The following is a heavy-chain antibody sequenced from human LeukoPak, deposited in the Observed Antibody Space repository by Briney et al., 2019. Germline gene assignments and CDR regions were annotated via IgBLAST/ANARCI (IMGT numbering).Heavy chain of an antibody. V-gene: IGHV3-53*01. CDR1: GFTVSSNY. Sequence: PGGSLRLSCAASGFTVSSNYMSWVRQAPGKGLEWVSVIYSGGSTYYADSVKGRFTISRDNAKNTLYLQMNSLRAEDTAVYYCARDWFHAIDYWGQGTLVTVSS. CDR2: IYSGGST. CDR3: ARDWFHAIDY. J-gene: IGHJ4*02. D-gene: IGHD2/OR15-2a*01.